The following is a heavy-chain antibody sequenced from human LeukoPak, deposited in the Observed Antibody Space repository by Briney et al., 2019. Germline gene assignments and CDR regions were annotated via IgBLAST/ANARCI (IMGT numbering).Heavy chain of an antibody. CDR2: ISYDGSNK. J-gene: IGHJ4*02. D-gene: IGHD2-2*01. Sequence: PGGSLRLSCAASGFTFSSYGMHWVRQAPGKGLEWVAVISYDGSNKYYADSVKGRFTISRDNSKNTLYLQMNSLRAEDTAVYYCARDPSTKTPQPNYYFDYWGQGTLVTVSS. CDR3: ARDPSTKTPQPNYYFDY. V-gene: IGHV3-30*03. CDR1: GFTFSSYG.